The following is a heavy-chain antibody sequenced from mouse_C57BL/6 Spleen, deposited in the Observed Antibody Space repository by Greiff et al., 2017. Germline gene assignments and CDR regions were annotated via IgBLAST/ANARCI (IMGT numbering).Heavy chain of an antibody. Sequence: EVHLVESGPGMVKPSQSLSLTCTVTGYSITSGYDWHWIRHFPGNKLEWMGYISYSGSTNYNPSLKSRISITHDTSKNHFFLKLNSVTTEDTATYYCARRGGYDEAFDYWGQGTTLTVSS. D-gene: IGHD2-2*01. J-gene: IGHJ2*01. CDR2: ISYSGST. CDR3: ARRGGYDEAFDY. V-gene: IGHV3-1*01. CDR1: GYSITSGYD.